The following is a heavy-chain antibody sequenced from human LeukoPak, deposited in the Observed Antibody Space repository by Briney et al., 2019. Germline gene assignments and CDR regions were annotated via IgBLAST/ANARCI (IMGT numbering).Heavy chain of an antibody. Sequence: ASVTVSCKASGYTFTSYYMHWVRQAPGQGREWMGIINPSGGSTSYAQKFQGRVTITRDTSTSTVYMELSSLRSEDTAVYYCATLVVGGYYFSGRSYYFDYWGQGTLVTVSS. D-gene: IGHD3-22*01. J-gene: IGHJ4*02. CDR2: INPSGGST. CDR3: ATLVVGGYYFSGRSYYFDY. CDR1: GYTFTSYY. V-gene: IGHV1-46*01.